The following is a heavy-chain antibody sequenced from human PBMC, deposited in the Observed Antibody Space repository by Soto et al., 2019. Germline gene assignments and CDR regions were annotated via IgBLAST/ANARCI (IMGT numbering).Heavy chain of an antibody. V-gene: IGHV3-20*04. CDR2: INRNGDIT. CDR3: AREQRCGYEYGDDGDS. Sequence: EVQLVESGGGVVRPGGSLRLSCAASGFGFDEYGMSWVRQGPGQGLEWVSGINRNGDITGYADSVKGRVTISRDKTKNAQFLQRNSLRAENTAVYYCAREQRCGYEYGDDGDSWGQGTLVTVSS. CDR1: GFGFDEYG. J-gene: IGHJ4*02. D-gene: IGHD4-17*01.